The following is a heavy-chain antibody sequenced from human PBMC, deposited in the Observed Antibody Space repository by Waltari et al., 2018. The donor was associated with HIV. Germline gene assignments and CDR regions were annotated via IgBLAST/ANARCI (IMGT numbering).Heavy chain of an antibody. CDR3: ARGPFYFDVGGAALVRGDYSYYCGLDV. D-gene: IGHD2-21*01. CDR1: GGSSTAYY. CDR2: INDKGTS. J-gene: IGHJ6*02. Sequence: QERLDQSGAGLLKPPETLSPTCAVYGGSSTAYYWTWVRQLPGTGLEWIGEINDKGTSDYNPSLKSRVTLSIDKSKNQISLKLTPLIVADTAVYYCARGPFYFDVGGAALVRGDYSYYCGLDVWGQGTTVIVSS. V-gene: IGHV4-34*01.